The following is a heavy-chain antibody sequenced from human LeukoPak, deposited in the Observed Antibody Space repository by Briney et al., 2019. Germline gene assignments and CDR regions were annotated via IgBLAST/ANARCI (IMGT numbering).Heavy chain of an antibody. CDR2: IGRDGSTK. CDR1: GFTFSISG. J-gene: IGHJ3*02. D-gene: IGHD2-15*01. CDR3: AKDGGWTFDI. V-gene: IGHV3-30*02. Sequence: GGSLRLSCAASGFTFSISGMHWVRQAPGEGLEWVAFIGRDGSTKYYADSVKGRFIISGDSSYNTAYLQMNSLRPEDTAIYYCAKDGGWTFDIWGQGTMVTVSS.